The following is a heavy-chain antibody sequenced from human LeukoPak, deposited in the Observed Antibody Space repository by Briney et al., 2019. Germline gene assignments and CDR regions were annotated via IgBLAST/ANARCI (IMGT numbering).Heavy chain of an antibody. V-gene: IGHV3-23*01. Sequence: GGSLRLSCAASGFTFSNYAMSWVRQAPGKGLEWASAISGSGGSTFYADSVKGRFTISRDNSKNTLYLQMNSLRAEDTAVYYCAKESRYSSGWYVVDYWGQGTLVTVSS. D-gene: IGHD6-19*01. CDR2: ISGSGGST. J-gene: IGHJ4*02. CDR1: GFTFSNYA. CDR3: AKESRYSSGWYVVDY.